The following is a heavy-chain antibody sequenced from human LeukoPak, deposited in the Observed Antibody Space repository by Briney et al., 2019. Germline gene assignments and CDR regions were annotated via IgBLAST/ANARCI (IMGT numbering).Heavy chain of an antibody. Sequence: GGSLRLSCAASGFTFSSYWMHWVRQAPGKGLVWVSRINSDGSSTNYADSVKGRFTISRDNAKNTLYLRMNSLRAEDTAVYYCARDRDGYKFFDYWGQGTLVTVSS. J-gene: IGHJ4*02. D-gene: IGHD5-24*01. V-gene: IGHV3-74*01. CDR1: GFTFSSYW. CDR2: INSDGSST. CDR3: ARDRDGYKFFDY.